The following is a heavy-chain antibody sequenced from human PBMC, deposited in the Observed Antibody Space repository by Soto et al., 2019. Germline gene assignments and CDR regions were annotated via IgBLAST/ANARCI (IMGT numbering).Heavy chain of an antibody. J-gene: IGHJ5*02. CDR1: GFTFSSYW. Sequence: EVQVVESGGGLVQPGGSLRLSCAASGFTFSSYWMSWVRQAPGKGLEWVANINQDGSQKYYPDSVKGRFTISRDNANNALYLQMNSLRAEDAAVYYCATKGVIGGIGFVDQWGQGTLVTVSS. CDR3: ATKGVIGGIGFVDQ. D-gene: IGHD2-15*01. CDR2: INQDGSQK. V-gene: IGHV3-7*01.